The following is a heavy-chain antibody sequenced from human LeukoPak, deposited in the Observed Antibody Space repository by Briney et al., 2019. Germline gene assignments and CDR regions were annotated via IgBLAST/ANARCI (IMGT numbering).Heavy chain of an antibody. J-gene: IGHJ5*01. CDR2: IWYDGGTL. D-gene: IGHD1-1*01. CDR3: AKTATNWYLDS. V-gene: IGHV3-33*06. CDR1: GFTFSAYA. Sequence: GGSLRLSCAASGFTFSAYAMHWDRQAPGKGLEWVALIWYDGGTLHYADSVQGRFTISRDNSRNTLYLQMNSLRVEDTAVYYCAKTATNWYLDSWGQGTLVTVSS.